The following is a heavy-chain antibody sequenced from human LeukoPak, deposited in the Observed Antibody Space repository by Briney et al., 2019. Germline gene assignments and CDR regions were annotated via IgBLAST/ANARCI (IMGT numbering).Heavy chain of an antibody. CDR1: GGSISSYY. D-gene: IGHD6-19*01. CDR3: ARDRGSGWEPFDS. J-gene: IGHJ4*02. CDR2: IYHSGTT. Sequence: SETLSLTCTVSGGSISSYYWSWIRQPPGKGLEWIGYIYHSGTTNYNPSLKSRVTISVDTSKSQFSLKLSSVTAADTAIYYCARDRGSGWEPFDSWGQGTLVTVSS. V-gene: IGHV4-59*01.